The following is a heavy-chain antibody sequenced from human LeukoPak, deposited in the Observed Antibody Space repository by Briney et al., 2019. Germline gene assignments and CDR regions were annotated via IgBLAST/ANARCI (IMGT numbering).Heavy chain of an antibody. J-gene: IGHJ6*03. V-gene: IGHV4-59*10. CDR2: IYTSGST. CDR1: GGSFSGYY. CDR3: VRVIGAPNYYYYMDV. D-gene: IGHD3-22*01. Sequence: PSETLSLTCAVYGGSFSGYYWIWIRQPPGKGLEWIGRIYTSGSTNYNPSLKSRVTMSVDTSKNQFSLKLSSVTAADTAVYYCVRVIGAPNYYYYMDVWGKGTTVTVSS.